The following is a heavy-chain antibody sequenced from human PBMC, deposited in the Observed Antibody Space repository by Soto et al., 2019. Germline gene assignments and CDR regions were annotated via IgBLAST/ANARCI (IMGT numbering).Heavy chain of an antibody. Sequence: VVSQRLSCAASGVTFSNVWMNWVRQNTGKGLERVGRIKSKTDGGTTDYAAPVKGRLTISRNDSKNTLYLQMNSLKTEDTVVYYCTTVDSGYATPVWGQGTLVTVSS. CDR1: GVTFSNVW. V-gene: IGHV3-15*07. J-gene: IGHJ4*02. CDR3: TTVDSGYATPV. D-gene: IGHD3-22*01. CDR2: IKSKTDGGTT.